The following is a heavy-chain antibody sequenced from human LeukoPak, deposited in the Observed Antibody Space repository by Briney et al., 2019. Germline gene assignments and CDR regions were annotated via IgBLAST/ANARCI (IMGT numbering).Heavy chain of an antibody. CDR3: ASGYGDYWGDAFDI. V-gene: IGHV4-59*01. D-gene: IGHD4-17*01. CDR1: GGSISSYY. Sequence: SETLSLTCTVSGGSISSYYWSWIRQPPGKGLEWIGYIYYSGSTNCNPSLKSRVTISVDTSKNQFSLKLSSVTAADTAVYYCASGYGDYWGDAFDIWGQGTMVTVSS. J-gene: IGHJ3*02. CDR2: IYYSGST.